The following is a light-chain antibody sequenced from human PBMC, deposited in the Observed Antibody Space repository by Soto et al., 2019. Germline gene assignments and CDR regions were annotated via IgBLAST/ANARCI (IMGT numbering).Light chain of an antibody. CDR3: MQALQTPRT. V-gene: IGKV2-28*01. CDR1: QSLLHSNGYNY. CDR2: LGS. Sequence: DIVMTQSPLSLPVTPGEPASISCRSSQSLLHSNGYNYLDWYLQKPGQSPQLLIYLGSNRASGVPDMFSGSGSGTDFTLKISRVEAEDVGVYDCMQALQTPRTFGQGTKVEI. J-gene: IGKJ1*01.